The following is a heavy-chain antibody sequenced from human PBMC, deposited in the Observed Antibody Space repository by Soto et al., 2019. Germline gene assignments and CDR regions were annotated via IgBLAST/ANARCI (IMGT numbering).Heavy chain of an antibody. Sequence: PSETLSLTCGVSGGTVASSHWWSWFRQSPGRGLEWIGNVYHTGDTNSNPSLQSRVTFSVDKSNNQFSLRLTSVTAADTAVYFCAREIVTAGGNNYFDPWGPGTLVTVSS. CDR3: AREIVTAGGNNYFDP. V-gene: IGHV4-4*02. CDR1: GGTVASSHW. D-gene: IGHD2-21*02. CDR2: VYHTGDT. J-gene: IGHJ5*02.